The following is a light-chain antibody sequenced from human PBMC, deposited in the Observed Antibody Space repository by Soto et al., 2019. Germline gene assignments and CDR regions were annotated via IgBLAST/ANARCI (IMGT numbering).Light chain of an antibody. Sequence: EIVMTQSPATLSVSPGERATLSCRASQSVSSNFVWYQQKPGQAPRLLIYGTSTRATGIPARFSGSWSGTDFTLNITGLQSADFAGYYCQQYNYWPTFGQGTKVEIK. V-gene: IGKV3-15*01. J-gene: IGKJ1*01. CDR3: QQYNYWPT. CDR2: GTS. CDR1: QSVSSN.